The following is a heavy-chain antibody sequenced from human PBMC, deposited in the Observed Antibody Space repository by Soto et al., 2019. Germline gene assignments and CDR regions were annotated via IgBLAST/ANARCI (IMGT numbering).Heavy chain of an antibody. V-gene: IGHV5-51*01. CDR3: ARLGIAAAGSHPWFDP. D-gene: IGHD6-13*01. CDR2: IYPGDSDT. Sequence: GESLKISCKGSGYSFTSYWIGWVRQMPGKGLEWMGIIYPGDSDTRYSPSFQGQVTISADKSISTAYLQWSSLKASDTAIYYCARLGIAAAGSHPWFDPWGQGTLVTVSS. CDR1: GYSFTSYW. J-gene: IGHJ5*02.